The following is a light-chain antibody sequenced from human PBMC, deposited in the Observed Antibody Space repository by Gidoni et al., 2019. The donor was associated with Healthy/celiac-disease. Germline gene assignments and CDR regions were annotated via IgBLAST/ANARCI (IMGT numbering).Light chain of an antibody. V-gene: IGLV1-44*01. CDR2: SNN. J-gene: IGLJ3*02. Sequence: QSVLTQPPSASATPGQRVTISCSGSSSNIGRNPVNWYQQLPGTAPKLLISSNNHRPSGVPDRFSGSKSGTSASLAISGLQSEDEADYYCAAWDDSLNGRVFGGGTKVTVL. CDR3: AAWDDSLNGRV. CDR1: SSNIGRNP.